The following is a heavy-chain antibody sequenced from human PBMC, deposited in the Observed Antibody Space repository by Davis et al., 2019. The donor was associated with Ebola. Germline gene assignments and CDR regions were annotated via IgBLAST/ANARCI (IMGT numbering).Heavy chain of an antibody. V-gene: IGHV1-69*13. CDR1: GGTFSSYT. D-gene: IGHD6-19*01. CDR3: ARDRSMYSSGWQDY. Sequence: SVKVSCKASGGTFSSYTIDWVRQAPGQGLEWMGGIIPMFGTANYAQKFQGRVTITADESTSTAYMELSSLRSEDTAVYYCARDRSMYSSGWQDYWGQGTLVTVSS. J-gene: IGHJ4*02. CDR2: IIPMFGTA.